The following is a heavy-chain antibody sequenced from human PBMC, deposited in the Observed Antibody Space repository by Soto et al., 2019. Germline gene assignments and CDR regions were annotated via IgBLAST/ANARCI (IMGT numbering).Heavy chain of an antibody. CDR3: ARGLLPNSRGVYFQH. CDR2: INHSGST. V-gene: IGHV4-34*01. J-gene: IGHJ1*01. CDR1: GGSFSGYY. Sequence: TLSLTCAVYGGSFSGYYWSWIRQPPGKGLEWIGEINHSGSTNYNPSLKSRVTISVDTSKNQFSLKLSSVTAADTAVYYCARGLLPNSRGVYFQHWGQGTLVTVSS. D-gene: IGHD3-22*01.